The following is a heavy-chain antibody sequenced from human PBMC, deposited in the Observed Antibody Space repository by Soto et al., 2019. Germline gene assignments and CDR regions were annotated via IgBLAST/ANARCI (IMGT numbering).Heavy chain of an antibody. J-gene: IGHJ2*01. CDR1: GGSISSGGYY. V-gene: IGHV4-31*03. D-gene: IGHD3-10*01. Sequence: SETLSLTCTVSGGSISSGGYYWSWIRQHPGKGLEWIGYIYYSGSTYYSPSLKSRVTISVDTSKNQFSLKLSSVTAADTAVYYCARVGDYYGSGTMTYWYFDLWGRGTLVTVSS. CDR2: IYYSGST. CDR3: ARVGDYYGSGTMTYWYFDL.